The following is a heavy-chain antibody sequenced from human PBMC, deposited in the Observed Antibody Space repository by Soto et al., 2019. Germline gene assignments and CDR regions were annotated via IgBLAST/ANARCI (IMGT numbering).Heavy chain of an antibody. Sequence: GGSLRLSCAASGFTFISYAMHWVRQAPGKGLEWVAVISYDGSNKYYADSVKGRFTISRDNSKNTLYLQMNSLRAEDTAVYYCARDLWLQFVGYYYYGMDVWGQGTTVTVSS. V-gene: IGHV3-30-3*01. CDR3: ARDLWLQFVGYYYYGMDV. CDR2: ISYDGSNK. J-gene: IGHJ6*02. D-gene: IGHD5-12*01. CDR1: GFTFISYA.